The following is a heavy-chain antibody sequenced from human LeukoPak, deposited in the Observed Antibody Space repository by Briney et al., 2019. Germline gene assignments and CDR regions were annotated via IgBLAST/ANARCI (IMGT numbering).Heavy chain of an antibody. D-gene: IGHD6-13*01. CDR1: GGSITSSY. J-gene: IGHJ5*02. V-gene: IGHV4-59*08. CDR3: ARQVTAAAGTNWFDP. CDR2: IHYSGST. Sequence: PSETLSLTCTVSGGSITSSYWTWIRQPPGKGLEWMGYIHYSGSTHYNPSLKSRVTISVDTSKNQFSLKLTSMTAADTAVYYFARQVTAAAGTNWFDPWGQGTLVTVSS.